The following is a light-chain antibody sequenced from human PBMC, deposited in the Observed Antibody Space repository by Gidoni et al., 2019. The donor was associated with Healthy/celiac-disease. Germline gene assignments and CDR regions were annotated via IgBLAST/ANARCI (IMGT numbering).Light chain of an antibody. CDR2: GAS. J-gene: IGKJ2*04. V-gene: IGKV3-20*01. CDR3: QQYCSSMCS. Sequence: EIVLTQSPGTLSLSPGERATLSCRASQSVSSNYLAWYQQKPGQAPRLLIYGASNRATDLPDRFSGSGSWTYFTLTISILEPEDFAVYYCQQYCSSMCSFGQGTKLEIK. CDR1: QSVSSNY.